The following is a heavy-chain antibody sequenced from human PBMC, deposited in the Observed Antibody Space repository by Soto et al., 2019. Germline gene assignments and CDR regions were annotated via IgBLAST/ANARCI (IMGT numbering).Heavy chain of an antibody. V-gene: IGHV1-69*13. CDR3: ARRSHQSRRYCSSTSCYPPHYGMDV. CDR1: GGTFSSYA. Sequence: GASVKVSCKASGGTFSSYAISWVRQAPGQGLEWMGGIIPIFGTANYAQKFQGRVTITADESTSTAYMELSSPRSEDTAVYYCARRSHQSRRYCSSTSCYPPHYGMDVWGQGTTVTVSS. D-gene: IGHD2-2*01. CDR2: IIPIFGTA. J-gene: IGHJ6*02.